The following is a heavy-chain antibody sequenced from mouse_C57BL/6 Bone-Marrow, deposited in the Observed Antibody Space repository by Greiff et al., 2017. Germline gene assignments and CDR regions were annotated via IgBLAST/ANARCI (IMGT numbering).Heavy chain of an antibody. CDR3: ARRNYYGNQGFAY. CDR2: FHPYNDDT. Sequence: QVQLKESGAELVKPGASVKMSCKASGYTFTTYPIEWMKQNHGKSLEWIGNFHPYNDDTKYNEKFKGKATLTVEKSSSTVYLELSRLTSDDSAVYDCARRNYYGNQGFAYWGQGTLVTVSA. V-gene: IGHV1-47*01. J-gene: IGHJ3*01. D-gene: IGHD2-1*01. CDR1: GYTFTTYP.